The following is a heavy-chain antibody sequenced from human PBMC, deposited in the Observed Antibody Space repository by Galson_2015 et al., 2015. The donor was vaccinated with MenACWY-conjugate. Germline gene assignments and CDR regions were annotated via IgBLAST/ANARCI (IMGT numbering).Heavy chain of an antibody. CDR1: GFTFSSYS. CDR3: ARGGRGYSYGLGY. D-gene: IGHD5-18*01. V-gene: IGHV3-48*04. CDR2: ISSSSSTI. J-gene: IGHJ4*02. Sequence: SLRLSCAASGFTFSSYSMNWVRQAPGKGLEWVSYISSSSSTIYCADSVKGRFTISRDNAKNSLYLQMNSLRAEDTAVYYCARGGRGYSYGLGYWGQGTLVTVSS.